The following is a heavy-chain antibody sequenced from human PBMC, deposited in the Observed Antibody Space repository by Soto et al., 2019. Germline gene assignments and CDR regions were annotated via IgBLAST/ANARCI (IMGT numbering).Heavy chain of an antibody. Sequence: GASVKVSCKASGYTFTSYAMHWVRQAPGQRLEWMGWINAGNGNTKYSQKFQGRVTITRDTSASTAYMELSSLRSEDTAVYYCARLSIAVAGRAFDIWGQGTMVTVSS. CDR2: INAGNGNT. J-gene: IGHJ3*02. CDR1: GYTFTSYA. V-gene: IGHV1-3*01. CDR3: ARLSIAVAGRAFDI. D-gene: IGHD6-19*01.